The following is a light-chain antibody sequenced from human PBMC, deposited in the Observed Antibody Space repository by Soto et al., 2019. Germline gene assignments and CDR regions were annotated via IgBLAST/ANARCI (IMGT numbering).Light chain of an antibody. J-gene: IGKJ2*01. CDR2: DAS. V-gene: IGKV3-20*01. Sequence: EIMLTQSPGTLSLSPGDRATLSCRASQSVTSNYLAWYQQKPGQAPRLLVYDASIRATGIPDRFSGSGSGTGFTLTISRLEPEDFAVYYCQQYGDSPPYTFGQGTKLEIK. CDR1: QSVTSNY. CDR3: QQYGDSPPYT.